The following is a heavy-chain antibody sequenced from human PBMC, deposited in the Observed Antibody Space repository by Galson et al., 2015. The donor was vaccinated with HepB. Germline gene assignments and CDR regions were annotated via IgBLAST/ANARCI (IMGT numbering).Heavy chain of an antibody. CDR3: GKARTKGRSLEWLTLDY. J-gene: IGHJ4*02. CDR2: ISYDGRNK. V-gene: IGHV3-30*18. D-gene: IGHD3-3*01. CDR1: GFTFNNYA. Sequence: SLRLSCAASGFTFNNYAMDWVRQAPGKGLEWLSVISYDGRNKYYADSVKGRLTISRDNSKNTLYLQMNSLRAEDTAVYYCGKARTKGRSLEWLTLDYLGQVTLVTVSS.